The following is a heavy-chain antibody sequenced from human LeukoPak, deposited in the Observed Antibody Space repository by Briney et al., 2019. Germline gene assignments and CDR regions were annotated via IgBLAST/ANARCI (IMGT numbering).Heavy chain of an antibody. CDR2: MNPNSGNT. V-gene: IGHV1-8*02. CDR1: GYTFTGYY. J-gene: IGHJ3*02. CDR3: ARGATVVIDAFDI. Sequence: ASVKVSCKASGYTFTGYYMHWVRQAPGQGLEWMGWMNPNSGNTGYAQKFQGRVTMTRNTSISTAYMELSSLRSEDTAVYYCARGATVVIDAFDIWGQGTMVTVSS. D-gene: IGHD4-23*01.